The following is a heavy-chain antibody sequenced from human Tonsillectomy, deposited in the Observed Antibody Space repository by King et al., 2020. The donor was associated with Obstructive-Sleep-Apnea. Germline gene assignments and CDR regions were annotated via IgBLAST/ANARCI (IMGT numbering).Heavy chain of an antibody. Sequence: VQLQESGPGLVKPSQTLSLTCAVSGGSISSGGYSWSWIRQPPGKGLEWIGYFSYSGSTYYNPSLKSRLTISVDTSKSQFSLNLSSVTAADTAVYYCARGPDYYGSSGYYYVVWFDPWGQGTLVTVSS. D-gene: IGHD3-22*01. J-gene: IGHJ5*02. CDR1: GGSISSGGYS. CDR3: ARGPDYYGSSGYYYVVWFDP. V-gene: IGHV4-30-4*07. CDR2: FSYSGST.